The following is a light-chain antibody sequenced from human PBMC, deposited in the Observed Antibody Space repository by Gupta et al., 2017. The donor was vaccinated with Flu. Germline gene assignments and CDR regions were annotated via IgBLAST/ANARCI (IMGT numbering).Light chain of an antibody. CDR2: DDD. J-gene: IGLJ3*02. Sequence: SVVTRPPSVAGAPGQWVTQPCPGSNSNIGAHYDVHWYYQHPGTAPQLLLQDDDNRPAGVPARFSGSKSGNSASLAIAGLQPEDEADYYCQSYDSSLNEWVFGGGTKLTVL. CDR1: NSNIGAHYD. V-gene: IGLV1-40*02. CDR3: QSYDSSLNEWV.